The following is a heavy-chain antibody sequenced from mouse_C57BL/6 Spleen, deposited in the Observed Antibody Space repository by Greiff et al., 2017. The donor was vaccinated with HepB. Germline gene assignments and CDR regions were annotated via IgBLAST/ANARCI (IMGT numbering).Heavy chain of an antibody. CDR2: IDPETGGT. Sequence: GQLQPSGAEMVRPGASVTLSCKASGYTFTDYEMHWVKQTPVHGLEWIGAIDPETGGTAYNQKFKGKAILTADKSSSTAYMELRSLTSEDSAVYYCTGLRRYYAMDYWIQGTSVTVSS. D-gene: IGHD2-4*01. V-gene: IGHV1-15*01. CDR1: GYTFTDYE. J-gene: IGHJ4*01. CDR3: TGLRRYYAMDY.